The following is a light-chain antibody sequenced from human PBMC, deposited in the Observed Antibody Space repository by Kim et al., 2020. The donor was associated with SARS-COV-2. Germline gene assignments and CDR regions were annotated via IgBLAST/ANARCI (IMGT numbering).Light chain of an antibody. CDR1: SSNIGAGYH. V-gene: IGLV1-40*01. J-gene: IGLJ3*02. Sequence: RVTISCTGTSSNIGAGYHVHWYQQLPVTAPKLLIYGNNNRPSGVPDRFSGSNSGTSASLAITGLLAEDEADYYCQSFDSRLTGWAFGGGTKVTVL. CDR3: QSFDSRLTGWA. CDR2: GNN.